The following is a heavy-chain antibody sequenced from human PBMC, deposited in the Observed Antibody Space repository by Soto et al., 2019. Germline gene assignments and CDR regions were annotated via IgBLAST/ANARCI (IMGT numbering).Heavy chain of an antibody. D-gene: IGHD1-26*01. V-gene: IGHV3-33*01. CDR1: GFTFSSYG. CDR3: ARGEADRDSDAFDI. CDR2: IWYDGSNK. Sequence: PGGSLRLSCAASGFTFSSYGMHWVRQAPGKGLEWVAVIWYDGSNKYYADSVKGRFTISRDNSKNTLYLQMNSLRAEDTAVYYCARGEADRDSDAFDIWGQGTMVTVSS. J-gene: IGHJ3*02.